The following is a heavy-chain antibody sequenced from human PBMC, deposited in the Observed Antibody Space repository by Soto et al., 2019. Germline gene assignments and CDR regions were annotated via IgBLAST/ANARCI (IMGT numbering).Heavy chain of an antibody. J-gene: IGHJ4*02. CDR3: ARSLYGSGSYTPYYFDY. CDR2: INAGNGNT. CDR1: GYTFTSYA. V-gene: IGHV1-3*01. Sequence: ASVKVSCKASGYTFTSYAMHWVRQAPGQRLEWMGWINAGNGNTKYSQKFQGRVTITRDTSASTAYMELSSLRSEDTAVYYCARSLYGSGSYTPYYFDYWGQGTLVTVSS. D-gene: IGHD3-10*01.